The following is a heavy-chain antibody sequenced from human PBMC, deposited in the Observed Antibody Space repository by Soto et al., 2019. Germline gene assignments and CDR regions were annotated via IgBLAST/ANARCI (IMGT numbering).Heavy chain of an antibody. J-gene: IGHJ3*02. CDR1: GFTFSSYD. CDR3: ARGSIESDAFDI. CDR2: IGTAGDP. Sequence: GGSLRLSCAASGFTFSSYDMHWVRQATGKGLEWVSAIGTAGDPYYPGSVKGRFTISRENAKNSLYLHMNSLRAGDTAVYYCARGSIESDAFDIWGQGTMVTVSS. V-gene: IGHV3-13*05.